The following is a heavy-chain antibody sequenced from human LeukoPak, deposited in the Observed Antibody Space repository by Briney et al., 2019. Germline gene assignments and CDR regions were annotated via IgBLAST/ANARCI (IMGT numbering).Heavy chain of an antibody. J-gene: IGHJ4*02. CDR3: AKKVGLVSAPLYYFDV. D-gene: IGHD5/OR15-5a*01. CDR2: IGGPAGSW. V-gene: IGHV3-23*01. Sequence: PGGSLRLSCAASGFTFNSYAMSWVRRAPGEGVEGLSSIGGPAGSWDYAEYVKGRFTISRDNSKNTLFLQMNSLRAEDTAIYYCAKKVGLVSAPLYYFDVWGQGTLVTVSS. CDR1: GFTFNSYA.